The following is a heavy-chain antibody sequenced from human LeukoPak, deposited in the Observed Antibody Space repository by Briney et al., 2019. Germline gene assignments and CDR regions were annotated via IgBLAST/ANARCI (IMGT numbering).Heavy chain of an antibody. CDR1: GFTFSSYA. CDR2: ISGSGGST. CDR3: AKFGTAGPHFDY. J-gene: IGHJ4*02. Sequence: PGGSLRLSCAAAGFTFSSYAMSWVRQAPGKGLEWVSAISGSGGSTYYADSVKGRFTISRDNSKNTLYLQMNSLRAEDTAVYYCAKFGTAGPHFDYWGQGTLVTVSS. V-gene: IGHV3-23*01. D-gene: IGHD6-13*01.